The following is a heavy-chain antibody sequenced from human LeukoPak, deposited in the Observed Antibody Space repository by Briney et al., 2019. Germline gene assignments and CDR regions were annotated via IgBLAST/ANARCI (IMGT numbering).Heavy chain of an antibody. Sequence: GGSLRLSCEASGFTFSRYWMHWVRQGPGKGREWVSNINSDETTTNYADSVKGRFTISRDNAKNTLYLQMNSLRAEDTAVYYCARNRDYTLDLWGQGTLVTVSS. CDR3: ARNRDYTLDL. CDR2: INSDETTT. J-gene: IGHJ4*02. V-gene: IGHV3-74*01. D-gene: IGHD3-16*01. CDR1: GFTFSRYW.